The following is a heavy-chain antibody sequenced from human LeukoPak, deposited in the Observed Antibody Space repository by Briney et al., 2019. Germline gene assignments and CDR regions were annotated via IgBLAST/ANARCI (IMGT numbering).Heavy chain of an antibody. CDR3: AKGVGDGYNFDYYYYGMDV. J-gene: IGHJ6*02. V-gene: IGHV3-9*01. CDR2: ISWNSGSI. Sequence: GGSLRLSCAASGFTFDDYAMHWVRQAPGKGLEWVSGISWNSGSIGYADSVKGRFTISRDNAKNSLYLQMNSLRAEDTALYYCAKGVGDGYNFDYYYYGMDVWGQGTTVTVSS. D-gene: IGHD5-24*01. CDR1: GFTFDDYA.